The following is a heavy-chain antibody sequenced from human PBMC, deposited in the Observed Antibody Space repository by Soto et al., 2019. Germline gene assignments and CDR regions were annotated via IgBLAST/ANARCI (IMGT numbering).Heavy chain of an antibody. CDR3: ATRTGPPV. CDR1: GGSISSSEW. D-gene: IGHD6-19*01. V-gene: IGHV4-4*02. J-gene: IGHJ4*02. Sequence: QVQLQESGPGLVEPSGTLSLTCAVSGGSISSSEWWTWVRQPPGKGLEWIGEIDRGGATNYNPSLERRVTISIDKSNNQFSLTLSSVTAADTAVYYCATRTGPPVWGQGTLVTVSS. CDR2: IDRGGAT.